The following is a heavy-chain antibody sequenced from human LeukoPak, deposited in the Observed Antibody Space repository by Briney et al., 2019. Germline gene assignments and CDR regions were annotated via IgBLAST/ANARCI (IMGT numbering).Heavy chain of an antibody. V-gene: IGHV6-1*01. CDR3: ARGYSSSWYGATIYYYYYMDV. Sequence: QTLSLTCAISGDSVSSNSAAWNWIRQSPSRGLEWLGRTYYRSKWYNDYAVSVKSRITINPDTSKNQFSLQLNSVTPEDTAVYYCARGYSSSWYGATIYYYYYMDVWGKGTTVTVSS. CDR1: GDSVSSNSAA. CDR2: TYYRSKWYN. J-gene: IGHJ6*03. D-gene: IGHD6-13*01.